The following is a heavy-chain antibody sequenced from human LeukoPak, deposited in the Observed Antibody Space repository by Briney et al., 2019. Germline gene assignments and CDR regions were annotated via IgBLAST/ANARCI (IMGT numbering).Heavy chain of an antibody. V-gene: IGHV1-2*02. CDR2: INPNSGDT. J-gene: IGHJ4*02. Sequence: ASVKVSCKASGYTFTGYYIHWVRQAPGQGLEWMGWINPNSGDTNYAQKFQSGVTMTRDTSITTAYMELSRLRSDDTAVYYCVRGGALYYDFWDWGQGTLVTVSS. D-gene: IGHD3-3*01. CDR1: GYTFTGYY. CDR3: VRGGALYYDFWD.